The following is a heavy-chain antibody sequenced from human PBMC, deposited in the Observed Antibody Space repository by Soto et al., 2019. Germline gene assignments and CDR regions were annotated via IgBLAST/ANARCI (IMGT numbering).Heavy chain of an antibody. CDR1: GYTLTELS. CDR3: ATRGQEGGTRGGWFDP. D-gene: IGHD2-15*01. V-gene: IGHV1-24*01. CDR2: FDPEDGET. Sequence: QVQLVQSGAEVEKPGASVKVSCKVSGYTLTELSMHWVRQAPGKGLEWVGGFDPEDGETIYAQKFQGRVTMTEDTSTDTAYMELSSLRSEDTAVYYCATRGQEGGTRGGWFDPWGQGTLVTVSS. J-gene: IGHJ5*02.